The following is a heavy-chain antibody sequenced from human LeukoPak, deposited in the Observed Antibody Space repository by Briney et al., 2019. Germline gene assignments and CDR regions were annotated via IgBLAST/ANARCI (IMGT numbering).Heavy chain of an antibody. D-gene: IGHD1-26*01. Sequence: ASVKVSCKASGYTFIGYYIHWVRQAPGQGLEWMGWINPKSGGTIFAQKLQGRITMTRDTSISTAYMELTRLTSDDTALYYCARDPEWGLDPWGQGTLVTVSS. CDR2: INPKSGGT. J-gene: IGHJ5*02. CDR3: ARDPEWGLDP. V-gene: IGHV1-2*02. CDR1: GYTFIGYY.